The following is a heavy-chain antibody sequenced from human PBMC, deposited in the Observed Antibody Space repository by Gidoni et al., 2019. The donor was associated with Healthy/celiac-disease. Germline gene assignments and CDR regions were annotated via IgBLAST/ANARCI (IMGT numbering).Heavy chain of an antibody. CDR2: ISSSSSYT. V-gene: IGHV3-11*06. CDR3: ARYYYDSSGYVYYYYGMDV. J-gene: IGHJ6*02. D-gene: IGHD3-22*01. Sequence: QVQLVESGGGLVKPGGSLRLSCAASGFTFSDYYMSWIRQAPGKGLEWVSYISSSSSYTNYADSVKGRFTISRDNDKNSLYLQMNSLRAEDTAVYYCARYYYDSSGYVYYYYGMDVWGQGTTVTVSS. CDR1: GFTFSDYY.